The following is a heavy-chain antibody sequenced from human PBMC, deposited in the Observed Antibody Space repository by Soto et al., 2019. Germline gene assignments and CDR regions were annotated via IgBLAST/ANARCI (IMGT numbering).Heavy chain of an antibody. V-gene: IGHV3-23*01. CDR3: GKDGGDYSLDY. Sequence: PGGSLRLSCSASGFTFSGYSMNWVRQAPGKGLEWVSYISGNGGRTYYADSVKGRFTISRDNSKDTLYLQMNSLRAEDTAVYYCGKDGGDYSLDYWGQGTLVTVSS. J-gene: IGHJ4*02. CDR2: ISGNGGRT. D-gene: IGHD2-15*01. CDR1: GFTFSGYS.